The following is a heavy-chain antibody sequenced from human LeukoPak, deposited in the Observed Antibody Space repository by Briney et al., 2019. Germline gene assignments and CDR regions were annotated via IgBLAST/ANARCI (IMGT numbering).Heavy chain of an antibody. CDR3: ARGTNYNDGSGFFGFYYFGY. CDR1: EFTFSTYW. Sequence: GGFLRLSCAASEFTFSTYWMHWVRQAPGKGLVWVSRINSDGSVTNYADSVKGRFTISRDNAKNTLYLQMNSLRAEDTAIYYCARGTNYNDGSGFFGFYYFGYWGQGALVTVSS. J-gene: IGHJ4*02. V-gene: IGHV3-74*01. D-gene: IGHD3-22*01. CDR2: INSDGSVT.